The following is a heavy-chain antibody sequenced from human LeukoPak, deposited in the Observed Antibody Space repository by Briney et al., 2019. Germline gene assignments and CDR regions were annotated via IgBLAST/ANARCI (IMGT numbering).Heavy chain of an antibody. J-gene: IGHJ5*02. D-gene: IGHD3-3*01. Sequence: PSETLSLTCTVSGGSISSSSYYWGWIRQPPGKGLEWIGSIYYSGSTYYNPSLKSRVTISVDTSKNQFSLKLSSVTAADTAVYYCARVHPYYDFWSGYYSWFDPWGRGTLVTVSS. CDR1: GGSISSSSYY. CDR2: IYYSGST. CDR3: ARVHPYYDFWSGYYSWFDP. V-gene: IGHV4-39*07.